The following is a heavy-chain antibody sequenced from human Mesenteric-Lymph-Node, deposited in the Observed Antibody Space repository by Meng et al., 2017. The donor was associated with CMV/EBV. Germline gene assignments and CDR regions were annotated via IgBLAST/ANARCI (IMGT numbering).Heavy chain of an antibody. Sequence: SFAASGFTFSDYYMSWIRQAPGKGLEWVSYISSAGTTIYYADSVKGRFTISRDNAKDSLYLQMISLTAEDTAVYYCARGTWWGWFDPWGQGTLVTVSS. CDR2: ISSAGTTI. J-gene: IGHJ5*02. V-gene: IGHV3-11*01. CDR3: ARGTWWGWFDP. CDR1: GFTFSDYY. D-gene: IGHD2-8*02.